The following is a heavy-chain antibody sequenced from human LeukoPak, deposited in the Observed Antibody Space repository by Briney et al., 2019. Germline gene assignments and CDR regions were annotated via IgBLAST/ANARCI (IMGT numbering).Heavy chain of an antibody. CDR3: ARSPVVVTANNWFDP. D-gene: IGHD2-21*02. V-gene: IGHV4-34*01. CDR2: INHSGST. J-gene: IGHJ5*02. CDR1: GGSFSGYY. Sequence: SETLSLTCAVYGGSFSGYYWSWIRQPPGKGLEWIGEINHSGSTNYNPSLKSRVTISVDTSKNQFSLKLSSVTAADTAVYYRARSPVVVTANNWFDPWGQGTLVTVSS.